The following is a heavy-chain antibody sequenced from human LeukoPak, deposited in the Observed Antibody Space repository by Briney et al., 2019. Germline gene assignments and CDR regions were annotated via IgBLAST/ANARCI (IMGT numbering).Heavy chain of an antibody. CDR3: ARGFPIGAITAYYNYMDV. Sequence: GASVKVSCKASGYRFTNYGISWVRQAPGQGLEWMGWISPYNGNSNYAQNLQDRVTMTTDTSTSTTYMELRSLRSDDTAVYYCARGFPIGAITAYYNYMDVWGKGTTVTVSS. J-gene: IGHJ6*03. CDR2: ISPYNGNS. V-gene: IGHV1-18*01. D-gene: IGHD6-6*01. CDR1: GYRFTNYG.